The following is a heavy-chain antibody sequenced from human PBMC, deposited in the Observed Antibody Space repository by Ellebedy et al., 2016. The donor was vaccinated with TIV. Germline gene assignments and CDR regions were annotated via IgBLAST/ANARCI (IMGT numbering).Heavy chain of an antibody. CDR2: ISGSGGST. CDR1: GFTFSSYA. V-gene: IGHV3-23*01. J-gene: IGHJ6*02. Sequence: PGGSLRLSCAASGFTFSSYAMSWVRQAPGKGLEWVSAISGSGGSTYYADSVKGRFTISRDNSKNTLYLQMNSLRAEDTAVYYCGKYREITGTYYYYYGMDVWGQGTTVTVSS. D-gene: IGHD1-20*01. CDR3: GKYREITGTYYYYYGMDV.